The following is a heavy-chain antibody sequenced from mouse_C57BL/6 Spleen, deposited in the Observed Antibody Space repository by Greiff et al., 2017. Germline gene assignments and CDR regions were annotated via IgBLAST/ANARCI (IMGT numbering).Heavy chain of an antibody. CDR2: IYPRSGNT. J-gene: IGHJ2*01. CDR1: GYTFTSYG. CDR3: ARDAIITTVVAPYY. D-gene: IGHD1-1*01. Sequence: VKLQQSGAELARPGASVKLSCKASGYTFTSYGISWVKQRTGQGLEWIGEIYPRSGNTYYNEKFKGKATLTADKSYSTAYMELRRLTSEDAAVYFCARDAIITTVVAPYYWGKRTTLTVSS. V-gene: IGHV1-81*01.